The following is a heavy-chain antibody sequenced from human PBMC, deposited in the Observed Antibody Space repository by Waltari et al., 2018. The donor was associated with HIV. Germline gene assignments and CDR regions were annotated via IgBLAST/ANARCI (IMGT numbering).Heavy chain of an antibody. CDR2: IYYTGYS. V-gene: IGHV4-4*07. J-gene: IGHJ5*02. Sequence: QVQLQESGPGVVTPSDTLSLTCTVSDGSISGSYWSWIRQPAGKGLEWIGRIYYTGYSTYSLSFKSRVTMSVDTSKNQFSLRLTSVTAADTAVYFCARDCCGTYQYFDPWGQGTLVTVSS. CDR1: DGSISGSY. D-gene: IGHD1-26*01. CDR3: ARDCCGTYQYFDP.